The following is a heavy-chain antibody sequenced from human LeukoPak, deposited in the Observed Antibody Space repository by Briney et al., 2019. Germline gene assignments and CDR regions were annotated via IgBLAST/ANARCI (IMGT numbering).Heavy chain of an antibody. CDR2: ISYDGSNK. D-gene: IGHD1-26*01. V-gene: IGHV3-30*18. Sequence: GGSLRLSCAASGFTFSSYGMHWVRQAPGKGLEWVAVISYDGSNKYYADSVKGRFTISRDNSKNTLYLQMNSLRGEDTAVYYCAKDGVGATTAYFDYWGQGTLVTVSS. J-gene: IGHJ4*02. CDR1: GFTFSSYG. CDR3: AKDGVGATTAYFDY.